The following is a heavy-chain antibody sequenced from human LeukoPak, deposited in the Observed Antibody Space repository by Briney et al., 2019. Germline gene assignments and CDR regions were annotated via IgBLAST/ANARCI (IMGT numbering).Heavy chain of an antibody. CDR3: AKDERGSITIFGVVISYFDY. D-gene: IGHD3-3*01. V-gene: IGHV3-11*01. Sequence: PGGSLRLSCAASGFTFSDYYMSWLRQAPGKGLEWVSYISSSGSTIYYADSVKGRFTISRDNSKNTLYLQMNSLRAEDTAVYYCAKDERGSITIFGVVISYFDYWGQGTLVTVSS. CDR2: ISSSGSTI. CDR1: GFTFSDYY. J-gene: IGHJ4*02.